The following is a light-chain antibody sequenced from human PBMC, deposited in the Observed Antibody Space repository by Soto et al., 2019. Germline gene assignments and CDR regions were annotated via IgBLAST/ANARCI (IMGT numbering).Light chain of an antibody. Sequence: QSVLTQSPSASGTPGQRVTISCSGSASTIGRNYVYWYQQLPGTAPKLLISRNSQRPSGVPDRFSGSKSGTSASLAISGLRSEDESDDYCAAWDDKRSGLYVFRAGTKLTVL. CDR3: AAWDDKRSGLYV. V-gene: IGLV1-47*01. CDR2: RNS. CDR1: ASTIGRNY. J-gene: IGLJ1*01.